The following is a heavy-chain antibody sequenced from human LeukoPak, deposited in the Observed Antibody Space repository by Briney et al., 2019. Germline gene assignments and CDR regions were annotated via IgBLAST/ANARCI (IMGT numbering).Heavy chain of an antibody. J-gene: IGHJ4*02. CDR2: ISTTGGST. Sequence: PGGSLRLSCAASGFSFNNYAMSWVRQAPGKGLEWVSAISTTGGSTYYADSVKGRFTISRDNSKNTLSLQMDSLRVEDTAVYYCAKDWTTVVTPEGYYFDSWGQGTLVTVSS. D-gene: IGHD4-23*01. CDR3: AKDWTTVVTPEGYYFDS. CDR1: GFSFNNYA. V-gene: IGHV3-23*01.